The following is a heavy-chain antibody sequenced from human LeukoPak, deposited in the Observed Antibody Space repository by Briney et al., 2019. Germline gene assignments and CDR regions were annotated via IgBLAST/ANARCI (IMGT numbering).Heavy chain of an antibody. CDR3: ARANYDFWSGGAFDI. D-gene: IGHD3-3*01. Sequence: ASVKVSCKASGYTFTGYYMHWVRQAPGQGLEWMGWINPNSGGTNYAQKFQGRVTMTRDTSISTAYMELSRLRSDDTAVYYCARANYDFWSGGAFDIWGQGTMVTVSS. CDR2: INPNSGGT. CDR1: GYTFTGYY. J-gene: IGHJ3*02. V-gene: IGHV1-2*02.